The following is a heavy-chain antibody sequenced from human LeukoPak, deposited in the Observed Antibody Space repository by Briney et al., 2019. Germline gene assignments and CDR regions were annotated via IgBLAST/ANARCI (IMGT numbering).Heavy chain of an antibody. J-gene: IGHJ4*02. Sequence: GGSLRLSCATSGFTFDDYAMHWVRQAPGKGLEWVSGISWNSGSLGYADSVKGRFTISRDNAKNSLYLQMNSLRAEDTALYYCAKAPYSGVWDPIDYWGQGTLVTVSS. CDR1: GFTFDDYA. D-gene: IGHD6-19*01. CDR3: AKAPYSGVWDPIDY. V-gene: IGHV3-9*01. CDR2: ISWNSGSL.